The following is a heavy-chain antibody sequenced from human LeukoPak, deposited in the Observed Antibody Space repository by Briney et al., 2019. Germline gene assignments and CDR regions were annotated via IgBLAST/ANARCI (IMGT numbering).Heavy chain of an antibody. V-gene: IGHV1-8*01. CDR2: MNPNSGNT. J-gene: IGHJ4*02. Sequence: GASVKVSCKASGYTFTSYDINWVRQATGQGLEWMGWMNPNSGNTGYAQKFQGRVTMTRNTSISTAYMELRSLRSEAKAVYYCARGRKYQPLLGYWGQGTLVTVSS. D-gene: IGHD2-2*01. CDR3: ARGRKYQPLLGY. CDR1: GYTFTSYD.